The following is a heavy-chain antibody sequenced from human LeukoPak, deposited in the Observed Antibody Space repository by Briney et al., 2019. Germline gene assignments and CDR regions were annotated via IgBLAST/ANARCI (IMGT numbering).Heavy chain of an antibody. CDR1: GFTLSSYS. V-gene: IGHV3-21*01. CDR2: ISNDNTYI. Sequence: GGSLRLSCAASGFTLSSYSMNWVRQAPGKGLEWVSSISNDNTYIYYSDSVKGRFTISRDNSKSSLYLQMNDLRAEDTAVYYCARNNYTQNRGYCVDYWGQGTLVTVSS. J-gene: IGHJ4*02. CDR3: ARNNYTQNRGYCVDY. D-gene: IGHD1-1*01.